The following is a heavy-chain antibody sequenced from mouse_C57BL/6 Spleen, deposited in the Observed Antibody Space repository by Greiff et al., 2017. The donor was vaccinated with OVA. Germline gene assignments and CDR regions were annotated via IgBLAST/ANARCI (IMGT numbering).Heavy chain of an antibody. CDR1: GYTFTSYW. J-gene: IGHJ2*01. D-gene: IGHD1-1*01. Sequence: VQLQQPGAELVKPGASVKLSCKASGYTFTSYWMHWVKQRPGQGLEWIGMIHPNSGSTNYNEKFKSKATLTVDTSSNTAYMQLSSLTSEDSAVYYCARAVDYCGSSYGYFDYWGKGTTLTVSS. V-gene: IGHV1-64*01. CDR3: ARAVDYCGSSYGYFDY. CDR2: IHPNSGST.